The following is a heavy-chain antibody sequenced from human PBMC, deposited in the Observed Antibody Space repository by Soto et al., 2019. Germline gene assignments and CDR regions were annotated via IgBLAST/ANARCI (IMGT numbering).Heavy chain of an antibody. J-gene: IGHJ4*02. Sequence: EVELVESGGGVVQPGGSLRLSCTASGFTFNTHWMHWVRQAPGKGLVLVSRIYFDGITTNYADSVQGRLTVSRDNAKNTVYLHVNTLRDEDTAVYYCARGGAMGVDYWGQGTLVTVSS. CDR2: IYFDGITT. CDR3: ARGGAMGVDY. D-gene: IGHD1-26*01. CDR1: GFTFNTHW. V-gene: IGHV3-74*01.